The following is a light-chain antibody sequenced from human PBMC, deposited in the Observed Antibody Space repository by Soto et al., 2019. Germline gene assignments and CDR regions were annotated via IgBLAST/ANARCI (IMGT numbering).Light chain of an antibody. CDR2: GAT. V-gene: IGKV3-20*01. Sequence: EILLTQSRGTLSLSRGERSTLSCRSSQSVSSSYLAWYQQRRGQAPRLLIYGATSRATGIPDRFSGSGSGTDFTLTISRLEPEDFAVYYCHQYGSSPATFGQGTKVDIK. J-gene: IGKJ1*01. CDR3: HQYGSSPAT. CDR1: QSVSSSY.